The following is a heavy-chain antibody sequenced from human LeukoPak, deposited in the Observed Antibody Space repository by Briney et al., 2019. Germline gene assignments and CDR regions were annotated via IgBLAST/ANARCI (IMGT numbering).Heavy chain of an antibody. CDR2: IYYSGST. CDR1: GGSISSSSYY. D-gene: IGHD4-17*01. V-gene: IGHV4-39*01. CDR3: ARQPDDYGDYGGGVDY. Sequence: SETLSLTCTVSGGSISSSSYYWGWIRQSPGKGLEWIGSIYYSGSTYYNPSLKSRVTISVDTSKNQFSLKLSSVTAADTAVYYCARQPDDYGDYGGGVDYWGQRTLVTVSS. J-gene: IGHJ4*02.